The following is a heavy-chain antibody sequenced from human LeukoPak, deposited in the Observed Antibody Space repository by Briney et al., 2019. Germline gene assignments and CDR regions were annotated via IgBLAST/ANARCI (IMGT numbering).Heavy chain of an antibody. D-gene: IGHD2-2*01. Sequence: GASVKVSCKASGYTFTGYYMHWVRQAPGQGLEWMGWINPNSGGTNYAQKFQGRVTMTRDTSISTAYMELSRLRSDDTAVYYCAVTQEGYCSSTSCYWFDPWGQGTPVTVSS. CDR1: GYTFTGYY. J-gene: IGHJ5*02. V-gene: IGHV1-2*02. CDR2: INPNSGGT. CDR3: AVTQEGYCSSTSCYWFDP.